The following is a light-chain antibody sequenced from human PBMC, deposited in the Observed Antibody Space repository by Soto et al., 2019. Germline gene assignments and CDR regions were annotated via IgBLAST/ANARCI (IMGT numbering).Light chain of an antibody. CDR3: QQYGRLPNT. Sequence: EIVLTQSPGTLSLSPGERATLSCRSSESLSNNYLAWYKQKPGQAPRLLISGATTRASGIPDRFSGSGSGTDFTLSINRLEPEDFVVYFCQQYGRLPNTFGQGTRLEIK. CDR2: GAT. CDR1: ESLSNNY. V-gene: IGKV3-20*01. J-gene: IGKJ5*01.